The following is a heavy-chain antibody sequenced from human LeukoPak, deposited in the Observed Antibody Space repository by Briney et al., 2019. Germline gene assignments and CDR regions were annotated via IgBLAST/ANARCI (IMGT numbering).Heavy chain of an antibody. CDR3: ARERWHCRVNCYSVYYYALDV. J-gene: IGHJ6*02. D-gene: IGHD2-15*01. CDR1: GYTFTGYY. CDR2: INPGNGDT. V-gene: IGHV1-3*01. Sequence: ASVKVSCKASGYTFTGYYMHWVRQAPGQRLEWLGWINPGNGDTKYSQNFQGRVTVTSDTSAATAYVELNSLTSEDTAVYYCARERWHCRVNCYSVYYYALDVWGQGTTVTVSS.